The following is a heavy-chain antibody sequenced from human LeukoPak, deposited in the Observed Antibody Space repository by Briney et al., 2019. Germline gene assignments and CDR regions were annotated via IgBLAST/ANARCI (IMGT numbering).Heavy chain of an antibody. V-gene: IGHV1-24*01. CDR2: FGPEDGET. Sequence: ASVKVSCKVSGYTLTELSMHWVRQAPGKGLEWMGGFGPEDGETIYAQKFQGRVTMTEDTSTDTAYMELSSLRSEDTAVYYCATGLRDHYYDSSGYYGFDSWGQGTLVTVSS. J-gene: IGHJ5*01. D-gene: IGHD3-22*01. CDR1: GYTLTELS. CDR3: ATGLRDHYYDSSGYYGFDS.